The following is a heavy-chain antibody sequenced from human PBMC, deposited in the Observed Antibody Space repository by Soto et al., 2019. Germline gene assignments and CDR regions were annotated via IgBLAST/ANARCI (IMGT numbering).Heavy chain of an antibody. CDR1: GGSITSGGYY. J-gene: IGHJ3*02. CDR3: ASSYYDYVWGSYRYAFDI. Sequence: SETLSLTCTVSGGSITSGGYYWSWIRQHPGKGLEWIGYIYYSGSTYYNPSLKSRVTISVDTSKNQFSLKLSSVTAADTAVYYCASSYYDYVWGSYRYAFDIWGQGTMVTVSS. V-gene: IGHV4-31*03. D-gene: IGHD3-16*02. CDR2: IYYSGST.